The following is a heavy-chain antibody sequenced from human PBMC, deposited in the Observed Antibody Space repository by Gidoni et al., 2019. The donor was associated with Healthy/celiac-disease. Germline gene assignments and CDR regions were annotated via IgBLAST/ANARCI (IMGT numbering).Heavy chain of an antibody. V-gene: IGHV3-33*01. Sequence: QVQLVESGGGVVQPGRSLRLSCAASGFTFSSYGMHWVRQAPGKGLEWVAVIWYDGSNKYYADSVKGRFTISRDNSKNTLYLQMNSLRAEDTAVYYCARRLYYYDSSGYPPGPFDIWGQGTMVTVSS. D-gene: IGHD3-22*01. CDR3: ARRLYYYDSSGYPPGPFDI. CDR2: IWYDGSNK. CDR1: GFTFSSYG. J-gene: IGHJ3*02.